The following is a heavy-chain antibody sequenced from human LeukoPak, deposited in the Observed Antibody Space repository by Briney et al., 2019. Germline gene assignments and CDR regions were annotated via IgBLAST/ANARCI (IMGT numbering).Heavy chain of an antibody. D-gene: IGHD1-26*01. Sequence: PGESLRLSCAGSGFIFSNYEMNWVRQAPGKGLEWVSYISSTGGDIYYADSVKGRFTISRDNAAKSVYLQMNSLRAEDTAVYYCARDLPTGTYRAYFDNWGQGTLVTVSS. CDR1: GFIFSNYE. J-gene: IGHJ4*02. V-gene: IGHV3-48*03. CDR3: ARDLPTGTYRAYFDN. CDR2: ISSTGGDI.